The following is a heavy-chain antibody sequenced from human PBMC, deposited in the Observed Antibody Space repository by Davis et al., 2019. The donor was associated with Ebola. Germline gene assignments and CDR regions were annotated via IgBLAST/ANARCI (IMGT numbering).Heavy chain of an antibody. J-gene: IGHJ6*02. CDR3: ARDINDFVLRFLEWSQGYGMDV. CDR1: GFTFSSYS. Sequence: GGSLRLSCAASGFTFSSYSMNWVRQAPGKGLEWVSSISSSSSYIYYADSVKGRFTISRDNAKNSLYLQMNSLRAEDTAVYYCARDINDFVLRFLEWSQGYGMDVWGQGTTVTVSS. V-gene: IGHV3-21*01. CDR2: ISSSSSYI. D-gene: IGHD3-3*01.